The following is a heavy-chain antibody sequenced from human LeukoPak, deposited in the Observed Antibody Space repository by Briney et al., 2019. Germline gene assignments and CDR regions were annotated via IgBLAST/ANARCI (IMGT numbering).Heavy chain of an antibody. Sequence: SETLSLTCTVSGYSISSGYYWGWIRQPPGKGLEWIGSIYYSGSTYYNPSLKSRVTISVDTSKNQFSLKLSSVTAADTAVYYCARHAYYYGSGLGWFDPWGQGTLVTASS. CDR2: IYYSGST. CDR1: GYSISSGYY. D-gene: IGHD3-10*01. CDR3: ARHAYYYGSGLGWFDP. J-gene: IGHJ5*02. V-gene: IGHV4-38-2*02.